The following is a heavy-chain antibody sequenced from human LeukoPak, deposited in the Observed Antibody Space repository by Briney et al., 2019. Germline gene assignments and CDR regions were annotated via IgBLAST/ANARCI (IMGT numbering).Heavy chain of an antibody. V-gene: IGHV2-5*01. CDR1: GFSLSTSGVG. CDR3: AHRRGQLLPTVTDFDY. CDR2: IYWNDDK. D-gene: IGHD2-2*01. Sequence: SGPTLVKPTQTLTLTCAFSGFSLSTSGVGVGWIHQPPGKALEWLALIYWNDDKRYSPSLKSRLTITKDTSKNQVVLTMTNMDPVDTATYYCAHRRGQLLPTVTDFDYWGQGTLVTVSS. J-gene: IGHJ4*02.